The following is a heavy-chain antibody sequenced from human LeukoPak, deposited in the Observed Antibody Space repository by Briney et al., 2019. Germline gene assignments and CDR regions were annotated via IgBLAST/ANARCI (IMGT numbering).Heavy chain of an antibody. J-gene: IGHJ4*02. CDR1: GGSISSYY. D-gene: IGHD3-16*01. CDR3: ARGLGSLDY. V-gene: IGHV4-59*01. CDR2: IYYSGST. Sequence: SETLSLTCTVSGGSISSYYWSWIRQPPGKGLEWIGYIYYSGSTNYNPSLKSRVTISVDTSKNQFSLKLSSVTAADTAVYYCARGLGSLDYWGQGTLVTVSS.